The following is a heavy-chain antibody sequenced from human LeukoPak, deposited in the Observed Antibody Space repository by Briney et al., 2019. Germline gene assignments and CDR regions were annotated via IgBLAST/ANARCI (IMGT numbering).Heavy chain of an antibody. V-gene: IGHV6-1*01. D-gene: IGHD6-6*01. CDR3: AREDDIAARTYYFDY. CDR2: TYYRSKWYN. Sequence: SQTLSLTCTISGVSFSSNSAAWNWIRQSPSRGLEWLGRTYYRSKWYNDYAVSVKSRITINPDTSKNQFSLQLNSVTPEDTAVYYCAREDDIAARTYYFDYWGQGTLVTVSS. J-gene: IGHJ4*02. CDR1: GVSFSSNSAA.